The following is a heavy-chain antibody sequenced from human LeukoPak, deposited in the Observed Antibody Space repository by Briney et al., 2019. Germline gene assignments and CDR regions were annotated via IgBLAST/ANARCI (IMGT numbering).Heavy chain of an antibody. CDR2: IYYSGST. V-gene: IGHV4-59*01. CDR3: ARDPYYYGSGPWDV. J-gene: IGHJ6*04. Sequence: SETLSLTCTVSGGSISSYYWSWIRQPPGKGLEWIGYIYYSGSTNYNPSLKSRVTISVDTSKNQFSLKLSSVTAADAAVYYCARDPYYYGSGPWDVWGKGTTVTVSS. D-gene: IGHD3-10*01. CDR1: GGSISSYY.